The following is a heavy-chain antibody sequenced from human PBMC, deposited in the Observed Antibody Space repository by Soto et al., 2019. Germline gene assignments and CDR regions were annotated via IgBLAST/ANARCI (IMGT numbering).Heavy chain of an antibody. D-gene: IGHD3-10*01. Sequence: ASVEVSCKASGDTFTTYDINWVRQATGHGLEWIGWINPNSGNIGYAQRFQGRVTMTRDTAIRTAYMEVSSLRSDDTAVYYCARGRASGSYYLLDYWGQGTLVTVSP. V-gene: IGHV1-8*01. CDR1: GDTFTTYD. CDR2: INPNSGNI. CDR3: ARGRASGSYYLLDY. J-gene: IGHJ4*02.